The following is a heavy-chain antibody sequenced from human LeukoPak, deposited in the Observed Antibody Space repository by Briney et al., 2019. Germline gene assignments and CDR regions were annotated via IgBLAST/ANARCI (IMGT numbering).Heavy chain of an antibody. J-gene: IGHJ4*02. CDR3: ARVGRIAARPNRLPAVANDY. D-gene: IGHD6-6*01. CDR1: GGSISSGDYY. V-gene: IGHV4-30-4*01. CDR2: IYYSGST. Sequence: SETLSLTCTVSGGSISSGDYYWSWIRQPPGEGLEWIGYIYYSGSTYYNPSLKSRVTISVDTSKNQFSLKLSSVTAADTAVYYCARVGRIAARPNRLPAVANDYWGQGTLVTVSS.